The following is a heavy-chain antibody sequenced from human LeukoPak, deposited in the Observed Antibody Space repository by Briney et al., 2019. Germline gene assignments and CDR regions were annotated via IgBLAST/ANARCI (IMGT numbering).Heavy chain of an antibody. Sequence: PSETLSLTCTVSGGSMSSGGYYWTWIRQSPGKGLEWIGEVNHRGSTNLNPSLKSRVTLSVDTSKHQFSLRLTSVTAADAAVYYCASSAGSTDYWGQGTLVTVSS. CDR2: VNHRGST. CDR3: ASSAGSTDY. J-gene: IGHJ4*02. CDR1: GGSMSSGGYY. V-gene: IGHV4-61*08. D-gene: IGHD6-25*01.